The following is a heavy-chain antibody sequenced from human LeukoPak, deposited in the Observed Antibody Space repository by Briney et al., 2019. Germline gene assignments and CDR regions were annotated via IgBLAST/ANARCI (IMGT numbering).Heavy chain of an antibody. CDR3: ARLFGYDSSGYPFDY. V-gene: IGHV4-4*07. Sequence: PSETLSLTCTVSGGSVSSDYWTWIRQPAGRGLEWIGRFSTTGYTNYNPSLASRVTMSVDTSKNHFSLKLTSVTAADTAVYYCARLFGYDSSGYPFDYWGQGTLVTVSS. CDR1: GGSVSSDY. D-gene: IGHD3-22*01. CDR2: FSTTGYT. J-gene: IGHJ4*02.